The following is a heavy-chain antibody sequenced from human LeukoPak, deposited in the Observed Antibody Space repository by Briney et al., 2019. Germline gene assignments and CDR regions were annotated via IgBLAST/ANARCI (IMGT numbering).Heavy chain of an antibody. Sequence: GGSLRLSCAASGFTVSSNYMSWVRQAPGKGLEWVSSISSSSSYIYYADSVKGRFTISRDNAKNSLYLHMNSLRAEDTAVYYCANEMQGTGEDYWGQGTLVTVSS. CDR1: GFTVSSNY. D-gene: IGHD3/OR15-3a*01. V-gene: IGHV3-21*01. CDR3: ANEMQGTGEDY. J-gene: IGHJ4*02. CDR2: ISSSSSYI.